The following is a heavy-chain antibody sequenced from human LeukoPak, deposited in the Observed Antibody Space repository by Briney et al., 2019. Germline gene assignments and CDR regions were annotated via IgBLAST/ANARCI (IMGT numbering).Heavy chain of an antibody. Sequence: SGPTLVNPTQTLTLTCTFSGFSLSTSGVGVAWNRQPPGKALEWLALIYGNDDKRYSPSQKSRLTITKDTSKNQVVLTMTNMDPVDTATYYCVHDVPGGEGFQHWGQGTLVTVSS. CDR2: IYGNDDK. J-gene: IGHJ1*01. V-gene: IGHV2-5*01. CDR1: GFSLSTSGVG. CDR3: VHDVPGGEGFQH. D-gene: IGHD2-2*01.